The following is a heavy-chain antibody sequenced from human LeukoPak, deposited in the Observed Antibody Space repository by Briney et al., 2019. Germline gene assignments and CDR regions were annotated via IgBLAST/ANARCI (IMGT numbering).Heavy chain of an antibody. V-gene: IGHV3-30*02. CDR2: IRSDGGNE. CDR1: GFSFSSNW. D-gene: IGHD3-10*01. Sequence: GGSLRLSCAASGFSFSSNWMSWVRQAPGKGLQWVAFIRSDGGNEHSADSVKGRFTISRDNSKNTLYLQMNSLRPEDTAMYYCAKGGYGSGSPTYHDYWGQGTLVTVSS. CDR3: AKGGYGSGSPTYHDY. J-gene: IGHJ4*02.